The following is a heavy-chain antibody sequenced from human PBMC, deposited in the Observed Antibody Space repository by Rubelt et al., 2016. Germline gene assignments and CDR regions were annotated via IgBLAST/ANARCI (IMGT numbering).Heavy chain of an antibody. Sequence: EVQLVESGGGLVQPGGSLRLSCAASGFTVSSNYMSWVRQAPGKGLEWVSAISGSGSSTYYADSVEGRFTISRDNSKNTLYLQMNSLRAEDTAVYYCAKARAASTMIVVVIKTSIDYWGQGALVTVSS. D-gene: IGHD3-22*01. V-gene: IGHV3-23*04. CDR3: AKARAASTMIVVVIKTSIDY. CDR2: ISGSGSST. J-gene: IGHJ4*02. CDR1: GFTVSSNY.